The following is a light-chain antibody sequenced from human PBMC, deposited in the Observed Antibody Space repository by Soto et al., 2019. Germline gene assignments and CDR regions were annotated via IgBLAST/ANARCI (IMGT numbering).Light chain of an antibody. CDR3: QQYGSSLT. Sequence: VMTQAPATLSVSPGERATLSCRASQTINNNVAWYQLKDGQVPRLVIYGASTRATDIPARFSGSGSGTEFTLTISSLQSEDFAVYWCQQYGSSLTFGQGTKVDIK. CDR1: QTINNN. J-gene: IGKJ1*01. V-gene: IGKV3-15*01. CDR2: GAS.